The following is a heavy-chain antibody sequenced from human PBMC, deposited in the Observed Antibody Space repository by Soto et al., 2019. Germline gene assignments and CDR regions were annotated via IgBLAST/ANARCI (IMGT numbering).Heavy chain of an antibody. CDR3: ARGSTDSYPGSRIFDF. Sequence: GGSLRLSCVASGLTFGSRAMTWVRQAPGEGLQWVSTITDTGGDAKYADSVRGRFVISRDNSKKTLYLQMTSLTAEDSAMYYCARGSTDSYPGSRIFDFWGRGTLVTVSS. CDR2: ITDTGGDA. D-gene: IGHD3-10*01. V-gene: IGHV3-23*01. J-gene: IGHJ4*02. CDR1: GLTFGSRA.